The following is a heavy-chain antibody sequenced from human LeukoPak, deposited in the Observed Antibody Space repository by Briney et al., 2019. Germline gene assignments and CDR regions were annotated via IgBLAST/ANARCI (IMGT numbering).Heavy chain of an antibody. CDR2: ISGSGGST. D-gene: IGHD5-18*01. J-gene: IGHJ4*02. Sequence: GGSLGLSCSASGLTFGSYAMIWVRQAPGKGLEWVSGISGSGGSTSYAGSVKGRFTISRDTSKNTLYLQMNSLRAKDTAVYYCAKGAYSSTAVYYFDYWGQGTLVTVSS. CDR3: AKGAYSSTAVYYFDY. CDR1: GLTFGSYA. V-gene: IGHV3-23*01.